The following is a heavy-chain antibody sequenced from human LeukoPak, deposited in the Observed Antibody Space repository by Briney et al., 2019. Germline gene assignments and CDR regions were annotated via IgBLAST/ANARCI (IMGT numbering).Heavy chain of an antibody. D-gene: IGHD2/OR15-2a*01. J-gene: IGHJ6*02. CDR3: AKYVSAKGPPYALDV. Sequence: GGSLRLSCAASEFTFCSYAMQWVRQAPGKGLEWVSGISTSGGSTWYSDSVKGRFTISRDNSKNTLYLQMNSLRDEDTAVYYCAKYVSAKGPPYALDVWGQGTTVTVSS. V-gene: IGHV3-23*01. CDR2: ISTSGGST. CDR1: EFTFCSYA.